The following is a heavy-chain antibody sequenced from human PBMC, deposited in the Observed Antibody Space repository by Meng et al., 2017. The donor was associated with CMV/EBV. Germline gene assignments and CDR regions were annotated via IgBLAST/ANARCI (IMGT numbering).Heavy chain of an antibody. Sequence: SVKVSCKASGGTFSGYAISWVRQAPGQGLEWMGGIIPIFGTANYAQKFQGRVTITTDESTSTAYMELSSLRSEDTAVYYCAREGSGDYYDFWSGQGFDPWGQGTLVTVSS. J-gene: IGHJ5*02. CDR3: AREGSGDYYDFWSGQGFDP. CDR1: GGTFSGYA. D-gene: IGHD3-3*01. V-gene: IGHV1-69*05. CDR2: IIPIFGTA.